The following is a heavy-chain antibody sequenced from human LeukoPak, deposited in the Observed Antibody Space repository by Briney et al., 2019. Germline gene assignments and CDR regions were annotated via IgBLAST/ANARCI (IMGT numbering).Heavy chain of an antibody. V-gene: IGHV3-23*01. CDR3: AKVLVVVVAATDPFDY. CDR1: GFTFSSYD. CDR2: ISGSGRST. J-gene: IGHJ4*02. Sequence: GGSLRLSCAASGFTFSSYDMSWVRQAPGKGLEWVSAISGSGRSTYYADSVKGRFTISRDNSKNTLYLQMNSLRAEDTAVYYCAKVLVVVVAATDPFDYWGQGTLVTVSS. D-gene: IGHD2-15*01.